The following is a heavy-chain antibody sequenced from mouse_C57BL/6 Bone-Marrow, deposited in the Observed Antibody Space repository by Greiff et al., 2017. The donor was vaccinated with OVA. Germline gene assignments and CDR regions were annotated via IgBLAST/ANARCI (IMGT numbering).Heavy chain of an antibody. V-gene: IGHV1-54*01. Sequence: VQLQQSGAELVRPGTSVKVSCKASGYAFTNYLIEWVKQRPGQGLEWIGVINPGSGGTNYNEKFKGEATLTADKSSSTAYMQLSSLTSEDSAVYFCARAYGNYLYYFDYWGQGTTLTVSS. D-gene: IGHD2-1*01. CDR1: GYAFTNYL. CDR2: INPGSGGT. CDR3: ARAYGNYLYYFDY. J-gene: IGHJ2*01.